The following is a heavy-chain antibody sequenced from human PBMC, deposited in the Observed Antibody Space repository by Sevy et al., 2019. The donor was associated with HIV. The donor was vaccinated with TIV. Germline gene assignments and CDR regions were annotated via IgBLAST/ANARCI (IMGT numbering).Heavy chain of an antibody. CDR2: MKQDGSEK. CDR1: GFTFSSYW. V-gene: IGHV3-7*01. J-gene: IGHJ4*02. CDR3: VREGLGGFSYSLDC. Sequence: GGSLRLSCAAPGFTFSSYWMSWVRQAPGKGLEWVATMKQDGSEKYYVDSVKGRFTISRDNAKHSLYLQMNSLRAEDTAVYYCVREGLGGFSYSLDCWGQGTLVTVSS. D-gene: IGHD5-18*01.